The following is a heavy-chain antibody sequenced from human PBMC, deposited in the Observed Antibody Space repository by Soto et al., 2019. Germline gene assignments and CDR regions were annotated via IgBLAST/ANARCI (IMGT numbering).Heavy chain of an antibody. CDR1: GGTFTSYA. V-gene: IGHV1-69*12. D-gene: IGHD5-18*01. CDR2: IIPIFGTA. J-gene: IGHJ6*02. CDR3: ATQGLPTCYYYVMDV. Sequence: QVQLVQSGAEVKKPGSSVKVSCKASGGTFTSYAISWVRQAPGQGLEWMGGIIPIFGTADYAQKFQGRVTITADESTSTAYMELSSLRSEDTAVYYWATQGLPTCYYYVMDVWGQGTTVTVSS.